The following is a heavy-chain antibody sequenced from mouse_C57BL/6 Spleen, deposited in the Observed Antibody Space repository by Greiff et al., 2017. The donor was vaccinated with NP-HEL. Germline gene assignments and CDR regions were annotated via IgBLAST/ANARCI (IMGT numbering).Heavy chain of an antibody. CDR3: VRVDGYYFDY. D-gene: IGHD2-3*01. J-gene: IGHJ2*01. Sequence: QVQLQQPGAELVKPGASVKLSCKASGYTFTSYWMHWVKQRPGQGLEWIGMIHPNSGSTNYNEKFKSKATLTVDKSSSTAYMQLSSLTSEDSAVYYCVRVDGYYFDYWGQGTTLTVSS. V-gene: IGHV1-64*01. CDR2: IHPNSGST. CDR1: GYTFTSYW.